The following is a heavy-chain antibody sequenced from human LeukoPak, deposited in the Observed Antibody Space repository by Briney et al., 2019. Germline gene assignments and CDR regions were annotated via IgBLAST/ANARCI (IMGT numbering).Heavy chain of an antibody. CDR2: SWNSASI. CDR3: AKVIHVSGWGSRSFDF. J-gene: IGHJ4*02. V-gene: IGHV3-9*01. Sequence: GGSRRLSCGTSGFTCDDVAMGWVRNIPEKGLEWVSGSWNSASIGYADSVKGRFTISRDNAKNSLFLQMNSLRVEDTALYYCAKVIHVSGWGSRSFDFWGQGTLVTVSS. D-gene: IGHD3-10*01. CDR1: GFTCDDVA.